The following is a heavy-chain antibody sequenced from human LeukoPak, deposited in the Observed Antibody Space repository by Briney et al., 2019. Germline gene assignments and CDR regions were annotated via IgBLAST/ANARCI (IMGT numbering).Heavy chain of an antibody. D-gene: IGHD3-10*02. CDR3: AKWSGRYQRYYFDY. J-gene: IGHJ4*02. Sequence: PGGSLRLSCAASGFTFSTYWMSWVRQAPGKGLEWVANIKQDGSEKYYVDSVKGRFTISRDNAKNSLYLQMNSLRAEDTAVYYCAKWSGRYQRYYFDYWGQGTLVTVSS. CDR1: GFTFSTYW. CDR2: IKQDGSEK. V-gene: IGHV3-7*03.